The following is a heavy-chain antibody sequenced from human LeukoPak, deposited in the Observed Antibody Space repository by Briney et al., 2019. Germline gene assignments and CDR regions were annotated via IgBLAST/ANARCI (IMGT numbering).Heavy chain of an antibody. CDR1: GFTFSSYA. J-gene: IGHJ5*02. V-gene: IGHV3-23*01. CDR2: ISGSGGST. Sequence: GGSLRLSCSASGFTFSSYAMSWVRQAPGKGLEWVSGISGSGGSTYSADSVKGRFTISRDNAKNSLYLQMNSLRAEDTAVYYCARDGLPSGYSYGYDPWGQGTLVTVSS. D-gene: IGHD5-18*01. CDR3: ARDGLPSGYSYGYDP.